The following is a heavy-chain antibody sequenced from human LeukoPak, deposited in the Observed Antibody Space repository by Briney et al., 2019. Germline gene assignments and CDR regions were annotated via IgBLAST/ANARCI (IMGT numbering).Heavy chain of an antibody. J-gene: IGHJ6*03. CDR1: GFTFSSYG. Sequence: GGSLRLSCAASGFTFSSYGMSWVRQTPGKGLEWVSSISGSGGSTYYADSVKGRFTMSRDNSKNTLYLQMNSLRAEDTAVYYCARDGVRAYCGGDCMDVWGKGTTVTISS. CDR3: ARDGVRAYCGGDCMDV. D-gene: IGHD2-21*01. V-gene: IGHV3-23*01. CDR2: ISGSGGST.